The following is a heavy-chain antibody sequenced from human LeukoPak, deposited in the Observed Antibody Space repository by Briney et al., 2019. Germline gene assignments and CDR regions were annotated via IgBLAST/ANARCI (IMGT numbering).Heavy chain of an antibody. J-gene: IGHJ5*02. CDR3: ARHLPTMVRGVIPKRFDP. D-gene: IGHD3-10*01. CDR1: GYSFTSYW. Sequence: NPGESLKISCKGSGYSFTSYWIGWVRQMPGKGLEWMGIIYPGDSDTRYGPSFQGQVTISADKSISTAYLQWSSLKASDTAMYYCARHLPTMVRGVIPKRFDPWGQGTLVTVSS. V-gene: IGHV5-51*01. CDR2: IYPGDSDT.